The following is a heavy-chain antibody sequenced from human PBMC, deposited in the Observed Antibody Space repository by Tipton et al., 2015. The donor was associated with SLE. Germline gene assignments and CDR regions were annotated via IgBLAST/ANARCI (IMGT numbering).Heavy chain of an antibody. V-gene: IGHV3-7*01. J-gene: IGHJ4*02. CDR3: ARGHIVVVPAGTFDY. D-gene: IGHD2-2*01. CDR2: IKQDGSEK. Sequence: SLRLSCAASGFTFSSYWMSWVRQAPGEGLEWVANIKQDGSEKYYVDSVKGRFTISRDNAKNSLYLQMNSLRAEDTAVYYCARGHIVVVPAGTFDYWGQGTLVTVSS. CDR1: GFTFSSYW.